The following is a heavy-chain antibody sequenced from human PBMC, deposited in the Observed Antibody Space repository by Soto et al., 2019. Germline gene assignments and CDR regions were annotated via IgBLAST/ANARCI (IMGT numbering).Heavy chain of an antibody. CDR1: GGSISSTGSF. D-gene: IGHD2-2*01. CDR3: ARDRRGYQYGVDV. V-gene: IGHV4-31*03. CDR2: IYSSVNT. Sequence: QVQLQESGPGLVKPSQTLSLTCTVSGGSISSTGSFWSWIRQHPGKGLEWIGYIYSSVNTYYNPSLKSRLAMSIDTSKNQFSLKLSSVTVADTAVYYCARDRRGYQYGVDVWGQGTTVIVSS. J-gene: IGHJ6*02.